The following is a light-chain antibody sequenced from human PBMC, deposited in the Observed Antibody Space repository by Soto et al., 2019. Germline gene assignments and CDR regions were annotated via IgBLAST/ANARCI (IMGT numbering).Light chain of an antibody. CDR1: SIDVGGYNY. J-gene: IGLJ2*01. Sequence: QSALTQPRSVSGSPGQSVTISCTGTSIDVGGYNYVSWYQQHPGKAPQLIIYDVTKRPSGVPDRFSGSKSGNTASMTISGLQAEDEADYYCCSYAGTNTYVVFGGGTQLTVL. CDR2: DVT. CDR3: CSYAGTNTYVV. V-gene: IGLV2-11*01.